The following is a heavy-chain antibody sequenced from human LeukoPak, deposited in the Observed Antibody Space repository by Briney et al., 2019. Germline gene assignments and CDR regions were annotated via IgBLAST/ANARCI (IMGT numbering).Heavy chain of an antibody. D-gene: IGHD3-22*01. CDR3: AREELYYYDSSGYHIFDY. V-gene: IGHV1-18*01. J-gene: IGHJ4*02. CDR2: ISAYNGNT. Sequence: ASVKVSCKASGYTFTSYGISWVRQASGQGLEWMGWISAYNGNTNYAQKLQGRVTMTTDTSTSTAYMELRSLRSDDTAVYYCAREELYYYDSSGYHIFDYWGQGTLVTVSS. CDR1: GYTFTSYG.